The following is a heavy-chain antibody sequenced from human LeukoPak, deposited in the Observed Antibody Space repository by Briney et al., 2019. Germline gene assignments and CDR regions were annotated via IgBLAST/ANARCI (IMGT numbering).Heavy chain of an antibody. CDR3: ARELGYCSGGSCYRRFDP. D-gene: IGHD2-15*01. Sequence: PGGSLRLSCAASGFTFSSYEMNWVRQAPGKGLEWVSYISSSGSTIYYADSVKGRFTISRDNAKNSLYLQMNSLRAEDTAVYYCARELGYCSGGSCYRRFDPWGQGTLVTVSS. J-gene: IGHJ5*02. CDR1: GFTFSSYE. CDR2: ISSSGSTI. V-gene: IGHV3-48*03.